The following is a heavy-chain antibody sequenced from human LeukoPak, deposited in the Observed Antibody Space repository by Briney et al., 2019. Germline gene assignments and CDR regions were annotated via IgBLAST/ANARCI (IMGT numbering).Heavy chain of an antibody. J-gene: IGHJ2*01. D-gene: IGHD3-10*01. CDR3: ARARITRPWYFGL. V-gene: IGHV4-59*01. CDR2: IYYSGST. CDR1: GGSISSYY. Sequence: SETLSLTCTVSGGSISSYYWSWIRQPPGKGLEWIGYIYYSGSTNYNPSLKSRVTISVDTSKNQFSLKLSSVTAADTAVYYCARARITRPWYFGLWGRGTLVTVSS.